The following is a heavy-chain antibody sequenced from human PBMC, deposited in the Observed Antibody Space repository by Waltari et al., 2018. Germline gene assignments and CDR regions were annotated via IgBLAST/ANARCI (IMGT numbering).Heavy chain of an antibody. J-gene: IGHJ4*02. CDR1: GYTFISYA. V-gene: IGHV1-18*01. D-gene: IGHD3-3*02. CDR2: INGSQGKT. Sequence: QVELVQSGAEVKKPGASVKVSCKASGYTFISYAISWVRKAPGHGLEWMGWINGSQGKTNYEQKFQGRVTMTADTSTNTAYMELRSLRADDTAVYYCARTSLLARDGLNYYWGQGTLVTVSS. CDR3: ARTSLLARDGLNYY.